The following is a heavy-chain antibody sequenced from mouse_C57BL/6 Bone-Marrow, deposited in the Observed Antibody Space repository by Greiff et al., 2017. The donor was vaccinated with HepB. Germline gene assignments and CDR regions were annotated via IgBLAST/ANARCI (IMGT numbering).Heavy chain of an antibody. V-gene: IGHV1-12*01. Sequence: LQQSGAELVRPGASVKMSCKASGYTFTSYNMHWVKQTPRQGLEWIGAIYPGNGDTSYNQKFKGKATLTVDKSSSTAYMQLSSLTSEDSAVYFCARGSEGYYYGSQGYWGQGTTLTVSS. CDR1: GYTFTSYN. D-gene: IGHD1-1*01. CDR3: ARGSEGYYYGSQGY. CDR2: IYPGNGDT. J-gene: IGHJ2*01.